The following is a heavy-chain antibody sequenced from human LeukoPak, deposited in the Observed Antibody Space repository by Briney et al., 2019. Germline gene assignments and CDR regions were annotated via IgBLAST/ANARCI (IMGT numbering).Heavy chain of an antibody. CDR2: INHSGST. CDR1: GESLSDYY. D-gene: IGHD3-22*01. Sequence: SETLSLTCAVYGESLSDYYWSWIRQPPGKGLEWIGEINHSGSTNYNPSLTSRVTISVDTSKNQFSLKLSSVTAADTAVYYCARRGNPARTHYYDSSGYYGLGFDPWGQGTLVTVSS. V-gene: IGHV4-34*01. CDR3: ARRGNPARTHYYDSSGYYGLGFDP. J-gene: IGHJ5*02.